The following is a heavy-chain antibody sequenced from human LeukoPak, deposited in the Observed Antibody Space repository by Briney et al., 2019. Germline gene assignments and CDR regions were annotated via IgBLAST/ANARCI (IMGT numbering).Heavy chain of an antibody. CDR1: GFTVSSSY. J-gene: IGHJ4*02. CDR3: ARAGVWGSYRYFDY. D-gene: IGHD3-16*02. Sequence: GGSLRLSCAASGFTVSSSYMNWVRQAPGKGLEWVSLIYSGGGTYYADSVKGRFTISRDNSRNTLYLQMNSLRAEDTALYYCARAGVWGSYRYFDYWGQGTLVTVPS. V-gene: IGHV3-66*01. CDR2: IYSGGGT.